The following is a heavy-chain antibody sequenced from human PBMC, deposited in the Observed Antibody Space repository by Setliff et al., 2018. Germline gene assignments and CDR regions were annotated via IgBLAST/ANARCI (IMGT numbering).Heavy chain of an antibody. CDR2: IKGKNDGLAT. V-gene: IGHV3-15*07. J-gene: IGHJ6*03. D-gene: IGHD6-19*01. CDR3: TTVTPTRIAVTGRGANYYYMDV. Sequence: GGSLRLSCAASDFIFNNAWMNWVRQAPGKGLEWVGRIKGKNDGLATDYAAPVKGRFTISRDDSKNTLYLQMNSLKTEDTAVYYCTTVTPTRIAVTGRGANYYYMDVWGKGTTVTVCS. CDR1: DFIFNNAW.